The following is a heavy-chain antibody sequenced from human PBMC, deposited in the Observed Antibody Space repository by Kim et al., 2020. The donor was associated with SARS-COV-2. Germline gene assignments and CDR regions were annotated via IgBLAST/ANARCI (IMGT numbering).Heavy chain of an antibody. D-gene: IGHD6-13*01. J-gene: IGHJ4*02. V-gene: IGHV3-15*01. CDR2: TT. Sequence: TTDYAAPVKGRFTISRDDSKNTLYLQMNSLKTEDTAVYYCTTDSSSGADYWGQGTLVTVSS. CDR3: TTDSSSGADY.